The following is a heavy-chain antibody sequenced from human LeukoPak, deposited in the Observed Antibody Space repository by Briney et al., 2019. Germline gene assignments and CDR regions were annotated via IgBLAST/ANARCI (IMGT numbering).Heavy chain of an antibody. D-gene: IGHD3-22*01. V-gene: IGHV1-2*02. CDR1: GYTFTGYY. CDR2: INPNSGGT. J-gene: IGHJ1*01. Sequence: RASVKVSCTASGYTFTGYYMHWVRQAPGQGLEWMGWINPNSGGTNYAQKFQGRVTMTRDTSISTAYMELSRLRSDDTAVYYCARDGVGYYDSSGYYYFQHWGQGTLVTVSS. CDR3: ARDGVGYYDSSGYYYFQH.